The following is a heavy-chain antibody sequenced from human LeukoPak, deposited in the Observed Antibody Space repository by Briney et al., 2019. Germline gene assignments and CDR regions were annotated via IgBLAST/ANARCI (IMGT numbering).Heavy chain of an antibody. D-gene: IGHD2-15*01. V-gene: IGHV3-74*01. CDR2: INSDGSST. J-gene: IGHJ5*02. CDR1: GFTFSSYW. Sequence: GGSLRLSCAASGFTFSSYWMHWVRHAPGKGLVWVSRINSDGSSTVYAGSVKGRLTISRDNAKNTLYLQMNSLRAEDTAVYYCARPYCSGGGCYSNNWFDPWGQGTLVTVSS. CDR3: ARPYCSGGGCYSNNWFDP.